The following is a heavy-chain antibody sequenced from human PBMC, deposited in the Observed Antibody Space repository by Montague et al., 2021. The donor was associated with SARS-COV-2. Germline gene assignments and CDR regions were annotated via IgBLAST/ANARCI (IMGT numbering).Heavy chain of an antibody. V-gene: IGHV4-39*01. CDR3: VSPSMILVL. Sequence: SETLSLTCSVSGASIRTSDYYWGWIRQPPGKGLEWIGTIDYSGCTNYNPSLKSRVAISLDTSKNQFYLRLNSVTAADTAVYYCVSPSMILVLWGQGTLVTVSS. J-gene: IGHJ4*02. D-gene: IGHD3-22*01. CDR2: IDYSGCT. CDR1: GASIRTSDYY.